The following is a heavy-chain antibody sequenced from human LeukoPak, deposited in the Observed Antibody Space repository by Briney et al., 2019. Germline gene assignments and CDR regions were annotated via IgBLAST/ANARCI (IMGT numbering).Heavy chain of an antibody. J-gene: IGHJ4*02. CDR2: IKQDGSEA. Sequence: PGGSLRLSCAASGFTFSNYYMTWVRQAPGKGLEWVANIKQDGSEASYVDSVKGRFTISRDNAKNSVHLQMNSLRAEDTAVYYCARQNNYYDTTGYSDYWGQGTLVTVSS. CDR3: ARQNNYYDTTGYSDY. V-gene: IGHV3-7*01. D-gene: IGHD3-22*01. CDR1: GFTFSNYY.